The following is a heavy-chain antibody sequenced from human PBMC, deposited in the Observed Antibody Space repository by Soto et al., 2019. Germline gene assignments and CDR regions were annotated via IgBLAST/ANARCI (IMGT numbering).Heavy chain of an antibody. D-gene: IGHD5-12*01. Sequence: ASVKVSCKASGYTFNSYYIHWVRQAPGQGLENMGIINPSGGSPSYAQRFQGRVTMTRDASTSTVYMELSSLRSEDTAIYYCARGSGDLDYWGQGTLVTVSS. CDR2: INPSGGSP. CDR1: GYTFNSYY. CDR3: ARGSGDLDY. V-gene: IGHV1-46*02. J-gene: IGHJ4*02.